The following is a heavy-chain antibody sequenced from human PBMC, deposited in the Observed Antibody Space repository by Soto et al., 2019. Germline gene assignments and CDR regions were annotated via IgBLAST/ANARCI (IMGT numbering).Heavy chain of an antibody. V-gene: IGHV3-9*01. Sequence: EVQLVESGGGLVQPGRSLRLSCAASGFTFDDYAMHWVRQAPGKGLEWVSGISWNSGSIGYADSVKGRFTISRDNAKNSLYLQITSLRAEDTALYYCAKDPPHSGSYAYYFDYWGQGTLVTVSS. D-gene: IGHD1-26*01. CDR1: GFTFDDYA. CDR3: AKDPPHSGSYAYYFDY. J-gene: IGHJ4*02. CDR2: ISWNSGSI.